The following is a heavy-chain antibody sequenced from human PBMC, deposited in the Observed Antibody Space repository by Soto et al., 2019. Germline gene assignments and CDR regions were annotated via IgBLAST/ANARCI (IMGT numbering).Heavy chain of an antibody. D-gene: IGHD3-16*01. CDR1: VFTFTDYY. CDR2: ISSSGSVF. V-gene: IGHV3-11*01. Sequence: PWGPLRLSCAASVFTFTDYYMAWIRQAPGKGLEWVSYISSSGSVFYYADSVRGRFTISRDNAKNSLFLQMNSLRAEDTAVYYCATDRLPTNYYFDSWGQGALVTVSS. J-gene: IGHJ4*02. CDR3: ATDRLPTNYYFDS.